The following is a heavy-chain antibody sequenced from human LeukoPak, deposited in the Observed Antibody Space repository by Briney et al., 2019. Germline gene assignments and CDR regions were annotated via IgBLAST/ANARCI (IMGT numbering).Heavy chain of an antibody. V-gene: IGHV3-23*01. CDR1: GFTFSNFA. J-gene: IGHJ6*01. CDR3: AKMKGHPLPKYYMDV. D-gene: IGHD1-26*01. Sequence: GGSLRLSCAASGFTFSNFAMSWVRQAPGKGLEWVSGIGGGDTHYADSVKGRFTISRDDSRNTVDLQMSSLRAEDTAVYYCAKMKGHPLPKYYMDVWGQGTTVTVSS. CDR2: IGGGDT.